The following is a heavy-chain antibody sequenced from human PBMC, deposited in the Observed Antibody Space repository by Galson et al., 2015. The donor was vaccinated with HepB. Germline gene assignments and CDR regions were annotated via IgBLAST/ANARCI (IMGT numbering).Heavy chain of an antibody. Sequence: LRLSCAASGFTFSSYAMHWVRQAPGKGLEWVAVISYDGSNKYYADSVKGRFTISRDNSKNTLYLQMNSLRAEDTAVYYCARDRLYYYDSSGYEIDYWGQGTLVTVSS. CDR3: ARDRLYYYDSSGYEIDY. V-gene: IGHV3-30*04. CDR1: GFTFSSYA. CDR2: ISYDGSNK. D-gene: IGHD3-22*01. J-gene: IGHJ4*02.